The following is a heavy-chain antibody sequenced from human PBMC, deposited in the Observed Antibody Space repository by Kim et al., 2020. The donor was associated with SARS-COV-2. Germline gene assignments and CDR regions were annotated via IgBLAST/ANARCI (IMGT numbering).Heavy chain of an antibody. D-gene: IGHD3-22*01. CDR3: AKGTMVRVVVISGAFDI. J-gene: IGHJ3*02. CDR1: GFTFDDYA. V-gene: IGHV3-9*01. Sequence: GGSLRLSCAASGFTFDDYAMHWVRQGPGKGLEWVSGISWNSGSIDYADSVKGRFTISRDNAKNSLYLQMNSLRAEDTALYYCAKGTMVRVVVISGAFDIWGQGTMVTVSS. CDR2: ISWNSGSI.